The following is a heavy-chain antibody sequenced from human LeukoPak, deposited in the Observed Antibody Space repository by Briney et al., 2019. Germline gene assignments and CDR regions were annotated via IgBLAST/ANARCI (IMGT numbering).Heavy chain of an antibody. V-gene: IGHV1-8*01. CDR2: MNPNSGNT. CDR1: GYTFTIYD. Sequence: GAAVTVSCTASGYTFTIYDINLERQATGQGLGWMGWMNPNSGNTDYSQKVQGRVTITRNTAISTAYMELSSLRSEDTAVYYCATIAAAGYGLDYWGQGTLVTVSS. J-gene: IGHJ4*02. D-gene: IGHD6-13*01. CDR3: ATIAAAGYGLDY.